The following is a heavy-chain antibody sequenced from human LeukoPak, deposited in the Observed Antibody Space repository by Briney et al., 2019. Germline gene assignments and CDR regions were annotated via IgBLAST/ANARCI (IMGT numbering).Heavy chain of an antibody. CDR3: ARAAEFSLGRYFQH. J-gene: IGHJ1*01. CDR2: ISAYNGNT. Sequence: ASVKVSCKASGYTFTSYGISWVRQATGQGLVWMGWISAYNGNTNYAQKLQGRVTMTTDTSTSTAYVELRSLRSDDTAVYYCARAAEFSLGRYFQHWGQGTLVTVSS. V-gene: IGHV1-18*04. D-gene: IGHD2/OR15-2a*01. CDR1: GYTFTSYG.